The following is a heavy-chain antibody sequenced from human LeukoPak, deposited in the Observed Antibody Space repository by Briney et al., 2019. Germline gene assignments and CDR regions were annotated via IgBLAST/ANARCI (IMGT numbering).Heavy chain of an antibody. CDR1: GFTFSSYG. Sequence: GRSLRLSCAASGFTFSSYGMHWVRQAPGKGLEWVAVIWYDGSNKYYADSVKGRFTISRDNSKNALYLQMNSLRAEDTAVYYCARDVSLFDYWGQGTLVTVSS. J-gene: IGHJ4*02. V-gene: IGHV3-33*01. CDR3: ARDVSLFDY. D-gene: IGHD3-3*02. CDR2: IWYDGSNK.